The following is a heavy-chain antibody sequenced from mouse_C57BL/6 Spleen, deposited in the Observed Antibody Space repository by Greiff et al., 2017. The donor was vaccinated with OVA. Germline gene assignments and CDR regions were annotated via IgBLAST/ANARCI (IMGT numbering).Heavy chain of an antibody. V-gene: IGHV1-82*01. CDR3: ARSPGSSYEDYFDY. D-gene: IGHD1-1*01. Sequence: QVQLQQSGPELVKPGASVKISCKASGYAFSSSWMNWVKQRPGKGLEWIGRIYPGDGDTNYNGKFKGKATLTADKSSSTAYMQLSSLTSEDSAVYFCARSPGSSYEDYFDYWGQGTTLTVSS. J-gene: IGHJ2*01. CDR2: IYPGDGDT. CDR1: GYAFSSSW.